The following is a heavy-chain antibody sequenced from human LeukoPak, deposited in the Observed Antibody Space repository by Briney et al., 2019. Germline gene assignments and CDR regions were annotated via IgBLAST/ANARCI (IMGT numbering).Heavy chain of an antibody. V-gene: IGHV3-53*01. CDR2: IYSRGGT. CDR1: GFTVSSNF. J-gene: IGHJ4*02. D-gene: IGHD3-10*01. CDR3: ARESMVRGVSFDY. Sequence: GGSLRLSCAASGFTVSSNFMSWVRQAPGKGLECVSAIYSRGGTYYADSVQGRFTISRDASKNTLFLQMNSLRAEDTAVYYCARESMVRGVSFDYWGQGTLVTVSS.